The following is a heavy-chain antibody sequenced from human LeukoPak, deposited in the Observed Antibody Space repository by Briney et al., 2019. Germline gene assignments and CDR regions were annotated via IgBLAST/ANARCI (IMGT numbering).Heavy chain of an antibody. CDR3: ARDYYDSSGYPFCDY. D-gene: IGHD3-22*01. Sequence: GGSLRLSCAASGFTVSSNYMSWVRQAPGKGLEWVSVIYSGGSTYYADSVKGRFTISRDNSKNTLYLQMNSLRAEDTAVYYCARDYYDSSGYPFCDYWGQGTLVTVSS. V-gene: IGHV3-66*01. CDR2: IYSGGST. CDR1: GFTVSSNY. J-gene: IGHJ4*02.